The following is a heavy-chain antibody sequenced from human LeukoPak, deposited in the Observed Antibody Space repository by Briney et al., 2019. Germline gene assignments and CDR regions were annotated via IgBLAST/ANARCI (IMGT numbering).Heavy chain of an antibody. CDR1: GFSIGTGYS. V-gene: IGHV4-38-2*02. Sequence: PSETLSLTCSVSGFSIGTGYSWGWIRQPPGKGLEWIGTIYHRGNTYYNPSLMSRVTISVDTSKNQFSLKLSSVTAADTAVYYCARAKQQLADYWGQGTLVTVSS. CDR3: ARAKQQLADY. D-gene: IGHD6-13*01. J-gene: IGHJ4*02. CDR2: IYHRGNT.